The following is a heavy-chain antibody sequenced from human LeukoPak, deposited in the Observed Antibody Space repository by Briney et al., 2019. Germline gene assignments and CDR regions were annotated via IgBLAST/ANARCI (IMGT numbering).Heavy chain of an antibody. CDR1: GVSISSDDYS. V-gene: IGHV4-30-2*01. J-gene: IGHJ5*02. CDR2: IYHSGSA. D-gene: IGHD3-22*01. CDR3: ARYTIGGYYYWFDP. Sequence: SETLSLTCTVSGVSISSDDYSWSWIRQPPGRGLEWIGYIYHSGSASYNPSLKSRISMSVDMSKNQFSLRLSSVTAADTAVYYCARYTIGGYYYWFDPWGQGTLVTVSS.